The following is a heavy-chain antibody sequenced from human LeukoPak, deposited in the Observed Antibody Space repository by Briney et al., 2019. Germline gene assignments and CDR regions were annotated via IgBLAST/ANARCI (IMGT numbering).Heavy chain of an antibody. CDR1: GFTFSSYD. CDR2: ISGSGGST. D-gene: IGHD3-10*01. V-gene: IGHV3-23*01. J-gene: IGHJ4*02. CDR3: AKVMTRTMVRGVPPSDY. Sequence: SGGSLRLSCAASGFTFSSYDMSWVRQAPGKGLEWVSSISGSGGSTYYADSVKGRFTISRDNSKNTLYLQMNSLRAEDTAVYYCAKVMTRTMVRGVPPSDYWGQGSLVTVSS.